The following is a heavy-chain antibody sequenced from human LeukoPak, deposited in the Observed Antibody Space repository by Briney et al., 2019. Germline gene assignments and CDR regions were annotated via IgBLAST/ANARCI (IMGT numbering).Heavy chain of an antibody. D-gene: IGHD4-17*01. Sequence: PGGSLRLSCAASGFTFSSYWMHWVRQAPGKGLVWVSRINSDGSSTSYADSVKGRFSISRDNSKNTLYLQMNSLRADDTAVYYCAKGARGDTVTSIVGLNWFDPWGQGTLVTVSS. J-gene: IGHJ5*02. CDR1: GFTFSSYW. V-gene: IGHV3-74*01. CDR2: INSDGSST. CDR3: AKGARGDTVTSIVGLNWFDP.